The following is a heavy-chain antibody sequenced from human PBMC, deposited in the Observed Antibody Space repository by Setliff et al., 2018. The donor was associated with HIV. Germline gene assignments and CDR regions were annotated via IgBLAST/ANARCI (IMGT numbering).Heavy chain of an antibody. CDR1: GGSISSGGYY. CDR3: ARSRGTQQEEYYFDY. J-gene: IGHJ4*02. CDR2: IYSSGST. Sequence: SETLSLTCTVSGGSISSGGYYWSWIRQPAGKGLEWIGRIYSSGSTTYSPSLKSRVTILLDPSKNQLSLKLSSVTAADTAVYYCARSRGTQQEEYYFDYWGPGTLVTVSS. V-gene: IGHV4-61*02. D-gene: IGHD5-12*01.